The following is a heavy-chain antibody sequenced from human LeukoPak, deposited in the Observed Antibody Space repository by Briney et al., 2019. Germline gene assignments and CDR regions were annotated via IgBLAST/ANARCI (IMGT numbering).Heavy chain of an antibody. CDR2: TYQRSKWYN. CDR3: ARDQEYCSSTSCSRELDY. J-gene: IGHJ4*02. D-gene: IGHD2-2*01. Sequence: SQTLSLTCAISGDSVSINSAAWNWIRQSPSRGLEWLGRTYQRSKWYNDYAVSVKSRITINPDTSKNQFSLQLNSVTPEDTAVYYCARDQEYCSSTSCSRELDYWGQGTLVTVSS. V-gene: IGHV6-1*01. CDR1: GDSVSINSAA.